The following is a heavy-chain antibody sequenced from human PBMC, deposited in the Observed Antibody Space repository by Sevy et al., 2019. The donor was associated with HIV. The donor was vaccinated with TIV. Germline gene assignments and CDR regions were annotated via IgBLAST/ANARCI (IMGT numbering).Heavy chain of an antibody. CDR3: ARDLVLPATTDYYYYGMDV. J-gene: IGHJ6*02. D-gene: IGHD2-15*01. CDR1: GFTFSTYN. V-gene: IGHV3-21*01. CDR2: ISSSSTYI. Sequence: GGSLRLSCAASGFTFSTYNMNWVRQAPGKGLEWVSSISSSSTYIYYADSVKGRFTMSRDNAKNSLYLQMNSLRAEDTAVYYCARDLVLPATTDYYYYGMDVWGQGTTVTVSS.